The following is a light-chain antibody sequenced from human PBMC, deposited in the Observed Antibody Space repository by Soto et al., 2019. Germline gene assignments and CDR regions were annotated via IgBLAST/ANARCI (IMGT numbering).Light chain of an antibody. CDR2: GAS. J-gene: IGKJ1*01. CDR1: QSVSSN. Sequence: IVMTQSPATLSVSPGERATLSCRASQSVSSNLAWYQHKPGQAPRLLIYGASTRATGIPARFSGSGSGTEFTLTISSLQSEDFAVYYCQQYNNGPRTVGQGTKV. CDR3: QQYNNGPRT. V-gene: IGKV3-15*01.